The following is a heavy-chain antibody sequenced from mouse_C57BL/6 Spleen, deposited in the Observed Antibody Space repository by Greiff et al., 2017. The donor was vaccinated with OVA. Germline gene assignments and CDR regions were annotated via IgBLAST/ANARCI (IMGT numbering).Heavy chain of an antibody. CDR3: ARGRYYDY. V-gene: IGHV1-59*01. J-gene: IGHJ2*01. Sequence: QVQLQQPGAELVRPGTSVKLSCKASGYTFTSYWMHWVKQRPGQGLEWIGVIDPSDSYTNYNQKFKGKATLTVDTSSSTAYMQLSSLTSEDSAVYYCARGRYYDYWGKGTTLTVSS. CDR1: GYTFTSYW. CDR2: IDPSDSYT.